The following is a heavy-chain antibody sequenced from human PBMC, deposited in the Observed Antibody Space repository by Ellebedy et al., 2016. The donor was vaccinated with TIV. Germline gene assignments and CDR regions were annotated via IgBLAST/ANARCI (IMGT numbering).Heavy chain of an antibody. CDR2: INPSGGST. V-gene: IGHV1-46*01. D-gene: IGHD1-7*01. J-gene: IGHJ5*02. CDR3: ARGKAGTTDYRWFDP. CDR1: GYTFTSYY. Sequence: ASVKVSCXASGYTFTSYYMHWVRQAPGQGLEWMGIINPSGGSTSYAQKFQGRVTMTRDTSTSTVYMELSSLRSDDTAVYYCARGKAGTTDYRWFDPWGQGTLVTVSS.